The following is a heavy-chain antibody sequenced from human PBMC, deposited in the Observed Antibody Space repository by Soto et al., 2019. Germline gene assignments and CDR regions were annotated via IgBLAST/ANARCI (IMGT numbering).Heavy chain of an antibody. CDR2: VNTSGST. J-gene: IGHJ5*02. V-gene: IGHV4-34*01. Sequence: QVQLQQWGAQLLKPSETLSLTCGVDGGSFTDHYWSWIRQPPGRGLEWLGEVNTSGSTNYNPSLKSRVTISVDTSKNQFSLKLNSVTAADTAVYYCARGRDYRVTPTYFDPWGQGTLVTVSS. CDR3: ARGRDYRVTPTYFDP. CDR1: GGSFTDHY. D-gene: IGHD4-17*01.